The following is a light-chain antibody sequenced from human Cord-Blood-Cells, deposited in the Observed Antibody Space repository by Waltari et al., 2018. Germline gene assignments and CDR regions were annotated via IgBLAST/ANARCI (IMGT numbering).Light chain of an antibody. CDR1: QSISSY. CDR2: AAS. V-gene: IGKV1-39*01. J-gene: IGKJ5*01. Sequence: DIQMTQSPSSLSASVGDRVTITCRASQSISSYLNWYQQKPGKAPKLLIYAASSLQSGVPSRISGIGSGTDSTHSISSLQPEDFATYDCQQSYSTPITFGQGTRLEIK. CDR3: QQSYSTPIT.